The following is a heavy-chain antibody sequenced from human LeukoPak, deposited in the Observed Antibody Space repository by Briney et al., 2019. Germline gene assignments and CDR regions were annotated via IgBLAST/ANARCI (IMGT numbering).Heavy chain of an antibody. V-gene: IGHV3-73*01. J-gene: IGHJ4*02. CDR2: IRSKANSYAT. CDR3: TRLGAGDY. CDR1: GFTFSGSA. D-gene: IGHD1-26*01. Sequence: GGSLRLSCAASGFTFSGSAMHWVRQASGKGLEWVGGIRSKANSYATAYAASVKGRFTISRDDSKNTAYLQMNSLKTEDTAVYYCTRLGAGDYWGQGTLVTVSS.